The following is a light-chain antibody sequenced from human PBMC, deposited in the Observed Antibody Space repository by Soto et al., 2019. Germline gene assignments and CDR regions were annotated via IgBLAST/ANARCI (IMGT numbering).Light chain of an antibody. Sequence: DIQLTQSPSFLSASVGDRVTITCRASQSISSYLNWYQKKPGKAPKLLXYAASSLQSGVPSRFSGSGSGTDLTLTISSLQPEDFANYYCQQSYSTLAITFGQGTRLEIK. V-gene: IGKV1-39*01. J-gene: IGKJ5*01. CDR1: QSISSY. CDR3: QQSYSTLAIT. CDR2: AAS.